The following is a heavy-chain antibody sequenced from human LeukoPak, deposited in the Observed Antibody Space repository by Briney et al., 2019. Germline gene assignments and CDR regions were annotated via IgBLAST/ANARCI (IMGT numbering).Heavy chain of an antibody. D-gene: IGHD1-14*01. CDR2: ISAVGDT. J-gene: IGHJ3*01. CDR1: GFTVSSSY. Sequence: PGGSLRLSCGGSGFTVSSSYMNWVRQAPGKGLECVSVISAVGDTNYADSVKGRFTMSRDTSKNTVYLQMNSLRADDTAVYYCARDPVPEFWGQGTKVTVSS. CDR3: ARDPVPEF. V-gene: IGHV3-53*01.